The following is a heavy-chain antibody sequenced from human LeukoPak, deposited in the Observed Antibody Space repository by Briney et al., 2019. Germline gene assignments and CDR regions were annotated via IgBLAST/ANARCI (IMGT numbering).Heavy chain of an antibody. CDR1: GFTFISYS. CDR2: ISSSSSYI. Sequence: GWSLRLSCAASGFTFISYSMNWVRQAPGKGLEWVSSISSSSSYIYYADSVKGRFTISRDNAKNSLYLQMNSLRAEDTAVYYCARDPYDSSGDPDYWGQGTLVTVSS. CDR3: ARDPYDSSGDPDY. J-gene: IGHJ4*02. D-gene: IGHD3-22*01. V-gene: IGHV3-21*01.